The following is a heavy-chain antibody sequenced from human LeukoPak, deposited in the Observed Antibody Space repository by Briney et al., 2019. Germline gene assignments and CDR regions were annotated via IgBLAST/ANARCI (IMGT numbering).Heavy chain of an antibody. CDR1: GYTFTGYY. D-gene: IGHD2-2*01. V-gene: IGHV1-2*02. CDR3: AKPYRYCSSTSCRNWFDP. J-gene: IGHJ5*02. Sequence: ASVKVSCKASGYTFTGYYMHWVRQAPGQGLEWMGWINPDSGGTNYAQKFQGRVTMTRDTSISTAYMELSRLRSDDTAVYYCAKPYRYCSSTSCRNWFDPWGQGTLVTVSS. CDR2: INPDSGGT.